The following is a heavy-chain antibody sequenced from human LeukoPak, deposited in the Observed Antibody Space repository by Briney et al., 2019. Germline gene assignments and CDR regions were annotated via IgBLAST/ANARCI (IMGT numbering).Heavy chain of an antibody. D-gene: IGHD3-22*01. CDR1: GGSISSYY. CDR3: ARASYDSSGYYLLSSWYFDL. V-gene: IGHV4-59*01. CDR2: IYYSGST. Sequence: SETLSLTCTVSGGSISSYYWSWIRQPPGKGLEWIGYIYYSGSTNYNPSLKSRVTISVDTSKNQFSLKLSSVTAADTAVYYCARASYDSSGYYLLSSWYFDLWGRGTLVTVSS. J-gene: IGHJ2*01.